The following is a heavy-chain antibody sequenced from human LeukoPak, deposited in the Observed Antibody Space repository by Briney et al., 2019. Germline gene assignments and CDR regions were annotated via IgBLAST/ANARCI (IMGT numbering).Heavy chain of an antibody. J-gene: IGHJ6*03. CDR2: INHSGST. CDR1: VGSFNGYY. Sequence: SEALSLTCAVYVGSFNGYYWSWIRQPPGEGRVWIGEINHSGSTSHNRSLKSRVTISIDTSKNQFSLKLGQLNTADTAGNYCARGAKRYKLVPAQRYYSFMVVWGKGDTVTVSS. CDR3: ARGAKRYKLVPAQRYYSFMVV. D-gene: IGHD2-2*01. V-gene: IGHV4-34*01.